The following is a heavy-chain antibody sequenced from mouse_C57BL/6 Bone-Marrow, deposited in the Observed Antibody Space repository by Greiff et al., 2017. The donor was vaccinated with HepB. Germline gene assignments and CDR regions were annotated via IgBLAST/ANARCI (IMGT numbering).Heavy chain of an antibody. V-gene: IGHV6-6*01. CDR1: GFTFSDAW. CDR2: IRNKANNHAT. Sequence: EVQLVESGGGLVQPGGSMKLSCAASGFTFSDAWMDWVRQSPEKGLEWVAEIRNKANNHATYYAESVKGRFTISRDDSKSSVYLQMNSLRAEDTGIYYCTRRRAQSYFDYWGQGTTLTVSS. J-gene: IGHJ2*01. CDR3: TRRRAQSYFDY. D-gene: IGHD3-2*02.